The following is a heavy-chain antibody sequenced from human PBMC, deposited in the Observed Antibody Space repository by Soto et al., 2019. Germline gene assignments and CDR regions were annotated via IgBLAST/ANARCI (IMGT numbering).Heavy chain of an antibody. CDR2: ISGSGGST. CDR1: GFTFSSYA. CDR3: AKNSYCSGGSCYSYPAGPNDY. D-gene: IGHD2-15*01. J-gene: IGHJ4*02. V-gene: IGHV3-23*01. Sequence: GGSLRLSCAASGFTFSSYAMSWVRQAPGKGLEWVSAISGSGGSTYYADSVKGRFTISRDNSKNTLYLQMNSLRAEDTAVYYCAKNSYCSGGSCYSYPAGPNDYWGQGTLVTVSS.